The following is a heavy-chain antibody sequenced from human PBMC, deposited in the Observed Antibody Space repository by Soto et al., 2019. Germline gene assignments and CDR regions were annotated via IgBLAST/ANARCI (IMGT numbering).Heavy chain of an antibody. CDR3: ANPIPKTGTTFGF. V-gene: IGHV3-23*01. D-gene: IGHD1-1*01. CDR2: ISGSASTT. J-gene: IGHJ4*02. CDR1: GFRFSSYA. Sequence: GGSMRLSCAASGFRFSSYALRWVRQAPGKGLEWVSLISGSASTTYYADAMQGRFTISRDNSKNTLNLQINSLRAEDTAVYYCANPIPKTGTTFGFWGQGTLVTVSS.